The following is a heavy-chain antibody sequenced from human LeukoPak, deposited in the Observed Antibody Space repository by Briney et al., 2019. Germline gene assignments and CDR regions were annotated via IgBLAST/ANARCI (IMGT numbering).Heavy chain of an antibody. J-gene: IGHJ3*02. V-gene: IGHV4-61*10. D-gene: IGHD3-3*01. CDR2: IYYSGST. CDR1: GGSISSGSYY. Sequence: PSETLSLTCTVSGGSISSGSYYWSWIRQPAGKGLEWIGYIYYSGSTNYNPSLKSRVTISVDTSKNQFSLKLSSVTAADTAVYYCAREGFGTIFGVVIYAFDIWGQGTMVTVSS. CDR3: AREGFGTIFGVVIYAFDI.